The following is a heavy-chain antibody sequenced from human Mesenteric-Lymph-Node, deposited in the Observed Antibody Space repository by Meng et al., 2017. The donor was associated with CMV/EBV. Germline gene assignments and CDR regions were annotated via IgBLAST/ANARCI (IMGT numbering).Heavy chain of an antibody. CDR2: INPSGGST. CDR3: ARLPKVDGSGSLRGYYYYYGMDV. Sequence: ASVKVSCKASGYTFTSYYMHWVRQAPGQGLEWMGIINPSGGSTSYAQKFQGRVTMTRDTSTSTAYMELSSLRSEDTAVYYCARLPKVDGSGSLRGYYYYYGMDVWGQGTTVTVSS. D-gene: IGHD3-10*01. J-gene: IGHJ6*02. V-gene: IGHV1-46*01. CDR1: GYTFTSYY.